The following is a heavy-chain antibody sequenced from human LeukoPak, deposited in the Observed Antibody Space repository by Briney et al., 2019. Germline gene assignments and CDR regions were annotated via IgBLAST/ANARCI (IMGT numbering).Heavy chain of an antibody. CDR3: ARDLTAGTTFGGNPD. Sequence: GGSLRLSCAASGFTVSSNYMSWVRQAPGKGLEWVSVIYSGGSTYYADSVKGRFTISRDNSKNTLYLQMNSLRAEDTAVYYCARDLTAGTTFGGNPDWGQGTLVTVSS. J-gene: IGHJ4*02. D-gene: IGHD3-10*02. V-gene: IGHV3-53*01. CDR1: GFTVSSNY. CDR2: IYSGGST.